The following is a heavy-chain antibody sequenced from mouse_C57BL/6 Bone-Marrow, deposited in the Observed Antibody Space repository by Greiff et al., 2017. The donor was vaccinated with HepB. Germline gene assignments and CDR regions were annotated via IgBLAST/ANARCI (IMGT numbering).Heavy chain of an antibody. J-gene: IGHJ1*03. CDR3: ARITTVPYGWYFDV. Sequence: QVQLQQPGAELVKPGASVKMSCKASGYTFTSYWITWVKQRPGQGLEWIGDIYPGSGSTNYNEKFKSKATLTVDTSSSTAYMQLSSLTSEDSAVYYCARITTVPYGWYFDVWGTGTTVTVSS. CDR1: GYTFTSYW. D-gene: IGHD1-1*01. CDR2: IYPGSGST. V-gene: IGHV1-55*01.